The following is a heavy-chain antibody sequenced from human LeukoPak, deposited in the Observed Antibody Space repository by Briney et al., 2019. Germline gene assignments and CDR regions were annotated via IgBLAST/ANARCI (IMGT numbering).Heavy chain of an antibody. CDR3: ARDRVDCSSTSCYGDVFDY. D-gene: IGHD2-2*01. Sequence: GASVKVSCKASGGTFSSYAISWVRQAPGQGLEWMGRIIPILGIANYAQKFQGRVTITADKSTSTAYMELSSLRSEDTAVYYCARDRVDCSSTSCYGDVFDYWGQGTLVTVSS. CDR1: GGTFSSYA. CDR2: IIPILGIA. J-gene: IGHJ4*02. V-gene: IGHV1-69*04.